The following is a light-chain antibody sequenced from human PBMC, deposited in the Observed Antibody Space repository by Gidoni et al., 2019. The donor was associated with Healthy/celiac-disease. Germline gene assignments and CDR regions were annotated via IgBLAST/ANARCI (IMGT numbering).Light chain of an antibody. CDR1: QSVSSY. CDR3: HQRSNWPPTYT. J-gene: IGKJ2*01. V-gene: IGKV3-11*01. CDR2: DAS. Sequence: EIVLTQSPATLSLSPGERATLSCRASQSVSSYLAWYQQKPGQAPRLLIYDASNRATGIPARFSGSGSGTDFTLTISSLEPEDFAVYYCHQRSNWPPTYTFXQXTKLEIK.